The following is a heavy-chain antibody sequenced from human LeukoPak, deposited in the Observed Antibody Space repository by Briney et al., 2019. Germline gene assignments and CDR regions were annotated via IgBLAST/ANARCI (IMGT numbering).Heavy chain of an antibody. Sequence: GGSLRLFCAASGFTFSSYAMSWVRQAPGKGLEWVSAINGSGGSTYYADSVKGRFTISRNNSKNTLYLQMNSLRAEDTAVYYCARAPPLPDSGYDSPPDYWGQGTLVTVSS. CDR1: GFTFSSYA. J-gene: IGHJ4*02. D-gene: IGHD5-12*01. CDR2: INGSGGST. CDR3: ARAPPLPDSGYDSPPDY. V-gene: IGHV3-23*01.